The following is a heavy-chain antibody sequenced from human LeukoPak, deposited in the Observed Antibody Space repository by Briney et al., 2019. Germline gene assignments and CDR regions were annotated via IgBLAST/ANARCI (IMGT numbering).Heavy chain of an antibody. CDR1: GRSFSGYY. Sequence: PSVTLSLTCAVYGRSFSGYYWSWIRQPPGKGLDRIGEINNSGSANYNPSLKSRVTISVDTSKNQFSLKLSSVTAADTAVYYCARRSSGSFDYWGQGTLVTVSS. CDR2: INNSGSA. V-gene: IGHV4-34*01. D-gene: IGHD6-19*01. J-gene: IGHJ4*02. CDR3: ARRSSGSFDY.